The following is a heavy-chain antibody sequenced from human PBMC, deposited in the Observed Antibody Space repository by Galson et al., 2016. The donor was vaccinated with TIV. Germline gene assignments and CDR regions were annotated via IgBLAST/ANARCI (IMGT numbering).Heavy chain of an antibody. CDR3: ATYLAGASGRGS. V-gene: IGHV1-2*02. CDR1: GYTFPEFY. Sequence: SVKVSCKASGYTFPEFYLHWVRQAPGQGLEWMGWINPKNGDTNYAQKFQGRVTLTSDTSITTAFLDLKWLRPDDTAVYFCATYLAGASGRGSWGQGVLVAVSS. CDR2: INPKNGDT. D-gene: IGHD3-10*01. J-gene: IGHJ5*02.